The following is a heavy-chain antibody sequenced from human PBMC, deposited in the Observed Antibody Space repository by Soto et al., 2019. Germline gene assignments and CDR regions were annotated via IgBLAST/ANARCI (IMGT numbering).Heavy chain of an antibody. D-gene: IGHD3-3*01. CDR1: GDSISNYY. J-gene: IGHJ4*02. V-gene: IGHV4-59*01. Sequence: PSETLSLTCAVSGDSISNYYWNWIRQPPGRGLEWIGYFYYGGSANYNPSLNGRVTISVDTPKKQISLSLSSVTAADTAVYYCARADFWSGYYAFEKWGQGIRVTVS. CDR3: ARADFWSGYYAFEK. CDR2: FYYGGSA.